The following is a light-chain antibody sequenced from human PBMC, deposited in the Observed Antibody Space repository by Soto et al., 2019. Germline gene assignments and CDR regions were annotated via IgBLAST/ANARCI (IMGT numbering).Light chain of an antibody. Sequence: QAVLTQTPSVSGAPGQKITMSCTGSSSNIGAGYDVHWYQQLPGAAPRLLIYADNNRSSWVPDRFSASNSVTSASLAITGLQGEDEAVYYCQSYDTSLSGVIFGAGTKLTVL. V-gene: IGLV1-40*01. J-gene: IGLJ2*01. CDR2: ADN. CDR1: SSNIGAGYD. CDR3: QSYDTSLSGVI.